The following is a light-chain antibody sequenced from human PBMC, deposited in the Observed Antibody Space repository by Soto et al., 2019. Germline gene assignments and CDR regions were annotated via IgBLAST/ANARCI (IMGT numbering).Light chain of an antibody. CDR2: DAS. CDR1: QSVRSY. J-gene: IGKJ5*01. CDR3: QQRSNWTVT. V-gene: IGKV3-11*01. Sequence: EIVLTQSPATPSLSPGERATLSCRASQSVRSYLAWYQQKHGQAPRLXIYDASNRETGIPARFSGSGSGTEFTLTISSLEPEDFAVYYCQQRSNWTVTFGQGTRLEIK.